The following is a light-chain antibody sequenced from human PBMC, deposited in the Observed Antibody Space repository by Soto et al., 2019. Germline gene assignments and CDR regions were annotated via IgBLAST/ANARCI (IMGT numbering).Light chain of an antibody. Sequence: QSVLTQPASVSGSPGQSITISCAGTRDDIGAYDYVSWYQQHPGNAPKLLFYEVTNRPSGVSDRFSGSKSGNTASLTISGLQAEDEADYYCNSYTNSSAVVFGGGTKVTVL. J-gene: IGLJ2*01. CDR3: NSYTNSSAVV. CDR2: EVT. V-gene: IGLV2-14*01. CDR1: RDDIGAYDY.